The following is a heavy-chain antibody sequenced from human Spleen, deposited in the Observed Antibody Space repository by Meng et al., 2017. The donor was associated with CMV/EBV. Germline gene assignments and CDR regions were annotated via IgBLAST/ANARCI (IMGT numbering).Heavy chain of an antibody. V-gene: IGHV3-15*07. CDR2: IKSKGAGETT. CDR3: SHDSSGYYTFHY. J-gene: IGHJ4*02. Sequence: CCLRFSAAYMIWGRQGPGKGLVWVGRIKSKGAGETTAYAAPVKDRFTISRDDSKDTVYLHLSSLISEDTAVYFCSHDSSGYYTFHYWGQGTLVTVSS. CDR1: CLRFSAAY. D-gene: IGHD3-22*01.